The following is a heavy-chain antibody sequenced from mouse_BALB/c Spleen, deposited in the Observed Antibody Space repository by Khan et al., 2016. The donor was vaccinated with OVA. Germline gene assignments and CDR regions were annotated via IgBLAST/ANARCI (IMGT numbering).Heavy chain of an antibody. CDR2: IYPGSGST. D-gene: IGHD2-12*01. J-gene: IGHJ3*01. V-gene: IGHV1S22*01. CDR1: GYTFTSYW. Sequence: LKQSGSELVRPEASVKLSCKASGYTFTSYWMHWVKQRHGQGLEWIGDIYPGSGSTNYDEKFKSKATLTVDTSSSTAYMQLSSLTSGDSAVYYCTRWSYWFAYWGQGTLVTVSA. CDR3: TRWSYWFAY.